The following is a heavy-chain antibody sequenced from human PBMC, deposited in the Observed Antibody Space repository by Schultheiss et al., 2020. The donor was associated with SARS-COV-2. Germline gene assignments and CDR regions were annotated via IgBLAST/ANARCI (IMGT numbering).Heavy chain of an antibody. V-gene: IGHV4-31*11. CDR3: ARGIDDSSGYPLTLDA. Sequence: SETLSLTCVVSGVSISRGGQYWSWIRQHPGQGLEWIGYIYYGGSAYYNESLKSRVTMSIGMSETQFSLRLDSVTAADTAVYYCARGIDDSSGYPLTLDAWGRGTLVTVSS. D-gene: IGHD3-22*01. J-gene: IGHJ5*02. CDR2: IYYGGSA. CDR1: GVSISRGGQY.